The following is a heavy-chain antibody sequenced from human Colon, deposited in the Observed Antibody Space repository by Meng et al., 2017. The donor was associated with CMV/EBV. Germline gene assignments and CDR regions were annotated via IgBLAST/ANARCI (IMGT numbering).Heavy chain of an antibody. CDR3: ARDPYSSGWYRGFFDV. CDR1: GDSISNVYY. V-gene: IGHV4-38-2*02. CDR2: FYYRGST. D-gene: IGHD6-19*01. J-gene: IGHJ3*01. Sequence: SETLSLTCSVSGDSISNVYYWGWIRQPPGKGLEWIGSFYYRGSTYYNPSLKSRVTISVDTSKNRFSLKLSSMTAADTAVYYCARDPYSSGWYRGFFDVWGQGTKVTVSS.